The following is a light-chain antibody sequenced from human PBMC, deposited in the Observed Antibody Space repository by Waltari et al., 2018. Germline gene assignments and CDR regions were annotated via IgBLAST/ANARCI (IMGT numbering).Light chain of an antibody. J-gene: IGKJ1*01. CDR2: DAS. V-gene: IGKV3-11*01. CDR3: QQRSNWPPA. Sequence: EIVLTQSPATLSVYPGERATLSCRASQSVSSYLAWYQQKPGQAPRLLIYDASNRATGIPARFSGSGSGTDFTLTISSLEPEDFAVYYCQQRSNWPPAFGQGTKVEIK. CDR1: QSVSSY.